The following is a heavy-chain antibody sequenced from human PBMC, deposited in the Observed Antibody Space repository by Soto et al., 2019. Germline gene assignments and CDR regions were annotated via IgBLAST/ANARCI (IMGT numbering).Heavy chain of an antibody. V-gene: IGHV1-69*13. Sequence: GASVKVSCKASGGTFSGYAISWVRQAPGQGLEWMGGIIPIFGTANYAQKFQGRVTITADESTSTAYMELSSLRSEDTAVYYCARDQSSSSPFDYWGQGTLVTVSS. D-gene: IGHD6-6*01. J-gene: IGHJ4*02. CDR2: IIPIFGTA. CDR3: ARDQSSSSPFDY. CDR1: GGTFSGYA.